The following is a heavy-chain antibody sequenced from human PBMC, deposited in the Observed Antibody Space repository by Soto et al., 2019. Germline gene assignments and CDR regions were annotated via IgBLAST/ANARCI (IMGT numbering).Heavy chain of an antibody. CDR1: GYTFTSYY. V-gene: IGHV1-46*01. CDR3: ARAYCGGDCYYYYGMDV. J-gene: IGHJ6*02. Sequence: ASVKVSRKASGYTFTSYYMHWVRQAPGQGLEWMGIINPSGGSTSYAQKFQGRVTMTRDTSTSTVYMELSSLRSEDTAVYYCARAYCGGDCYYYYGMDVWGQGTTVTVSS. D-gene: IGHD2-21*02. CDR2: INPSGGST.